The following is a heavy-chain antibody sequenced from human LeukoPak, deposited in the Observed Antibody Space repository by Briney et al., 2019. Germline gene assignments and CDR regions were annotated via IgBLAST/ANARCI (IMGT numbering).Heavy chain of an antibody. CDR3: AAIGDIVLVPATTEY. D-gene: IGHD2-2*01. CDR2: IYYSGST. CDR1: GCSISSSIYY. V-gene: IGHV4-39*07. Sequence: SETLSLTCTVSGCSISSSIYYWVWIRQPPGKGLEWIANIYYSGSTYYNPSLKSRVTISVDTSKNLFSLRLNSVTAADTAVYYCAAIGDIVLVPATTEYWGEGTLVTVSS. J-gene: IGHJ4*02.